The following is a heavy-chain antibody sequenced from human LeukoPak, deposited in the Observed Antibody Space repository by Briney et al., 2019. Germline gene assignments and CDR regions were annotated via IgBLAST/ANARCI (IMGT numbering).Heavy chain of an antibody. J-gene: IGHJ4*02. Sequence: GALRLPRSGSGFPLSSYAMHWVRQAPGKGLEYVSAISSNGGSTYYADSVKGRFTISRDNSKNTLYLQMSGLRAEDTGVYYCVSSGGWGAFDYWGKGTMVTVSS. V-gene: IGHV3-64D*06. D-gene: IGHD6-19*01. CDR1: GFPLSSYA. CDR3: VSSGGWGAFDY. CDR2: ISSNGGST.